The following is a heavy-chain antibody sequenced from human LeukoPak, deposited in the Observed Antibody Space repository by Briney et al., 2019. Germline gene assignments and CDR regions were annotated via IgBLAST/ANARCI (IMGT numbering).Heavy chain of an antibody. V-gene: IGHV1-2*02. Sequence: ASVKVSCKASGYTFTGYYMHWVRQAPGQGLEWMGWINPNSGGTNYAQKFQGRVTMTRDTSISTAYMELSRLRSDDTAVYYCARDRGWTNDALDIWGQGTMVTVSS. D-gene: IGHD3-10*01. CDR1: GYTFTGYY. CDR3: ARDRGWTNDALDI. CDR2: INPNSGGT. J-gene: IGHJ3*02.